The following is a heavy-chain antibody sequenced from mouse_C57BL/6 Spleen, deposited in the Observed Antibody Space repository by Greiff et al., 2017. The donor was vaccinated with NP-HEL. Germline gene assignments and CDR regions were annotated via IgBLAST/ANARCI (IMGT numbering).Heavy chain of an antibody. CDR1: GYTFTDYN. V-gene: IGHV1-22*01. Sequence: VQLQQSGPELVKPGASVKMSCKASGYTFTDYNMHWVKQSHGKSLEWIGYINPNNGGTSYNQKFKGKATLTVNKSSSTAYMELRSLTSEDSAVYDCARYYYGNYDYWGQGTTLTVSS. D-gene: IGHD2-1*01. CDR3: ARYYYGNYDY. CDR2: INPNNGGT. J-gene: IGHJ2*01.